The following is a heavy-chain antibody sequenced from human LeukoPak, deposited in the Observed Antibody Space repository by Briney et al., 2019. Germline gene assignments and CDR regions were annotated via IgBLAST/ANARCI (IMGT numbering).Heavy chain of an antibody. CDR2: ISDGGNFP. J-gene: IGHJ5*02. V-gene: IGHV3-23*01. Sequence: GGSLRLSCAASGLTFSSYVMSWLRQAPGKGLEWVSGISDGGNFPYYADSVKGRFTIARDNSHNTLYLQMNSRRVDDGAVYYCVRAIPGTTVPWGQGTLVTVSS. D-gene: IGHD1-1*01. CDR3: VRAIPGTTVP. CDR1: GLTFSSYV.